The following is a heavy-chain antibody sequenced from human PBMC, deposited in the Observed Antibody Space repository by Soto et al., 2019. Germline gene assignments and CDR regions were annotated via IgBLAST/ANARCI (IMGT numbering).Heavy chain of an antibody. CDR3: ARDIRGMDV. V-gene: IGHV3-30-3*01. J-gene: IGHJ6*02. CDR2: ISYDGSNK. D-gene: IGHD2-21*01. CDR1: GFTFSSYA. Sequence: GGSLRLSCAASGFTFSSYAMHWVRQAPGKGLEWVAVISYDGSNKYYADSVKGRFTISRDNSKNTLYLQMNSLRAEDTAVYYCARDIRGMDVWGQGTTVTVSS.